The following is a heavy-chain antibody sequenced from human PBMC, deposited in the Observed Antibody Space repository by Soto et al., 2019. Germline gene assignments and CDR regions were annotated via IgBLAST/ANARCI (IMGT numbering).Heavy chain of an antibody. CDR1: GGSISSGDYY. CDR3: ARVKDSSGWYGGVFDY. J-gene: IGHJ4*02. D-gene: IGHD6-19*01. CDR2: IYYSGST. Sequence: QVQLQESGPGLVKPSRTLSLTCTVSGGSISSGDYYWSWIRQPPGKGLEWIGYIYYSGSTYYNPSLKSRVTISVDTSKNQFSLKLSSVTAADTAVYYCARVKDSSGWYGGVFDYWGQGTLVTVSS. V-gene: IGHV4-30-4*01.